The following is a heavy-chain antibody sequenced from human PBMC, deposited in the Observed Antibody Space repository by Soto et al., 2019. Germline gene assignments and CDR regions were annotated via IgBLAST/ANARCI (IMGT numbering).Heavy chain of an antibody. CDR1: GFTFDDYA. D-gene: IGHD2-15*01. V-gene: IGHV3-9*01. CDR2: ISWNSGSI. Sequence: LSLPCAASGFTFDDYAMHWVRQAPGKGLEWVSGISWNSGSIGYADSVKGRFTISRDNAKNSLYLQMNSLRAEDTALYYCAKDRGWLAAHDAFDIWGQGTMVTVSS. J-gene: IGHJ3*02. CDR3: AKDRGWLAAHDAFDI.